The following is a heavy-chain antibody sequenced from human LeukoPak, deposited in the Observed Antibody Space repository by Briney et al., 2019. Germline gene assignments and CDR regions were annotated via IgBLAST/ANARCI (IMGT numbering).Heavy chain of an antibody. CDR2: IESSSSPI. J-gene: IGHJ4*02. CDR3: AKDALSPRTIFGVVTIFDY. D-gene: IGHD3-3*01. CDR1: GFTFSAYS. Sequence: GGSLRLSCLASGFTFSAYSMNWVRQAPGKGLEWVSYIESSSSPIYYANSVKGRFTIFRDNSKNTLYLQMNSLRAEDTAVYYCAKDALSPRTIFGVVTIFDYWGQGTLVTVSS. V-gene: IGHV3-48*01.